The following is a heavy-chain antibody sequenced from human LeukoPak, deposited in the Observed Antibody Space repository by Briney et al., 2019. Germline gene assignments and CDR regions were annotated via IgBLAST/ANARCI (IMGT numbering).Heavy chain of an antibody. D-gene: IGHD3-16*01. V-gene: IGHV3-23*01. CDR1: GFSFSSYA. CDR3: AKWPEGAMDYFDY. Sequence: GGSLRLSCAASGFSFSSYAMTWARQAPVKGLEWVSAISGDGTRTYYADSVKGRFTISRDNSKNTLYLEMGSLRVEDTAIYYCAKWPEGAMDYFDYWGQGTLVTVSS. J-gene: IGHJ4*02. CDR2: ISGDGTRT.